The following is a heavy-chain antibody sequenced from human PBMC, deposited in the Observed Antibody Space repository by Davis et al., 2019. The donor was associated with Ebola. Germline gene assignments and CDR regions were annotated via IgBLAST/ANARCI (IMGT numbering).Heavy chain of an antibody. D-gene: IGHD3-3*01. CDR1: GYTFTSYY. Sequence: ASSVKVSCKASGYTFTSYYMHWVRQAPGQGLEWMGIINPSGGSTSYAQNFQGRVTMTRDTSTSTVYMELSSLRSEDTAVYYCARRPNNDFWSGRTYYYYYYGMDVWGQGTTVTVSS. CDR2: INPSGGST. V-gene: IGHV1-46*01. J-gene: IGHJ6*02. CDR3: ARRPNNDFWSGRTYYYYYYGMDV.